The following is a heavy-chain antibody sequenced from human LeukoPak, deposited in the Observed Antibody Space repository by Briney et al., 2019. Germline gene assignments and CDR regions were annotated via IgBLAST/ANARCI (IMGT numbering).Heavy chain of an antibody. Sequence: SETLSLTCAVYGGSFSGCYWSWIRQPPGKGLEWIGEINHSGSTNYNPSLKSRVTISVDTSKNQFSLKLSSVTAADTAVYYCARDGARRYFDWLLGYFDYWGQGTLVTVSS. J-gene: IGHJ4*02. V-gene: IGHV4-34*01. CDR3: ARDGARRYFDWLLGYFDY. CDR2: INHSGST. D-gene: IGHD3-9*01. CDR1: GGSFSGCY.